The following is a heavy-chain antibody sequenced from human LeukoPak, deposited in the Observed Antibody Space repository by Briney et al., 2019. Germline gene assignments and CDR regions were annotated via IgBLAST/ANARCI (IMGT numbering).Heavy chain of an antibody. J-gene: IGHJ4*02. CDR1: GGSISSGGYY. D-gene: IGHD3-22*01. Sequence: PSETLSLTCTVSGGSISSGGYYWSWIRQHPGKGLEWIGYIYYSGSTYYNPSLKSRVTISVDTSENQFSLKLSSVTAADTAVYYCARVLPYYYDSSGSHDYWGQGTLVTVSS. V-gene: IGHV4-31*03. CDR2: IYYSGST. CDR3: ARVLPYYYDSSGSHDY.